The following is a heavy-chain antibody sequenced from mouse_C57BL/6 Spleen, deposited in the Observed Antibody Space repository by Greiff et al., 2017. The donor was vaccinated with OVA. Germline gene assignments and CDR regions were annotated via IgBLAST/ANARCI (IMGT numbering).Heavy chain of an antibody. D-gene: IGHD4-1*01. CDR1: GYTFTSYG. J-gene: IGHJ2*01. CDR3: ARRAELVFDY. V-gene: IGHV1-81*01. CDR2: IYPRSGNT. Sequence: QVQLKQSGAELARPGASVKLYCKASGYTFTSYGISWVKQRTGQGLEWIGEIYPRSGNTYYNEKFKGKATLTADKSSSTAYMELRSLTSEDSAVYFCARRAELVFDYWGQGTTLTVSS.